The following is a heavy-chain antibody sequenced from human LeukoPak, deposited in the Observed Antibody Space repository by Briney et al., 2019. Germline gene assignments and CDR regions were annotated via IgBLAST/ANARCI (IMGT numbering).Heavy chain of an antibody. V-gene: IGHV3-30-3*01. CDR2: ISYDGSNK. J-gene: IGHJ4*02. D-gene: IGHD3-22*01. CDR1: GFTFSSYA. CDR3: AGLSSGYN. Sequence: GGSLRLSCAASGFTFSSYAMHWVRQAPGKGLEWVAVISYDGSNKYYADSVKGRFTISRDNSKNTLYLQMNSLRAEDTAVYYCAGLSSGYNWGQGTLVTVSS.